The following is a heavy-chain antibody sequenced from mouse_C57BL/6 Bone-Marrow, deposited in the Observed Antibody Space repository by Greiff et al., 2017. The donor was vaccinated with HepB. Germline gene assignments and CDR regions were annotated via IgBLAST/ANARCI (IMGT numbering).Heavy chain of an antibody. Sequence: VQLQQSGAELVRPGASVKLSCTASGFNFKDDYMHWVKQRPEQGLEWIGWIDPENGDTEYASKFQGKATITADTSSNTAYLQLSSVTSEDTAVYYCTKGWLVAYWGQGTLVTVSA. CDR2: IDPENGDT. CDR1: GFNFKDDY. V-gene: IGHV14-4*01. J-gene: IGHJ3*01. D-gene: IGHD2-3*01. CDR3: TKGWLVAY.